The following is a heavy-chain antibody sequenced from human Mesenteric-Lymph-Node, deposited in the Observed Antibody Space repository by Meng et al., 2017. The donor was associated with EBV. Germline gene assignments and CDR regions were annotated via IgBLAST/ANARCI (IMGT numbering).Heavy chain of an antibody. J-gene: IGHJ5*02. CDR2: VFHSGTT. Sequence: QVQLQHSGPGLVKPSGTLSLTCAVSGGSITTDNWWSWVRQPPGKGLEWIGEVFHSGTTNSNASLRSRLTISVDKSKNQFSLKLTSVTAADTAVYYCAKANSSGRSSWFDPWGQGTLVTVSS. CDR3: AKANSSGRSSWFDP. CDR1: GGSITTDNW. V-gene: IGHV4-4*02. D-gene: IGHD3-10*01.